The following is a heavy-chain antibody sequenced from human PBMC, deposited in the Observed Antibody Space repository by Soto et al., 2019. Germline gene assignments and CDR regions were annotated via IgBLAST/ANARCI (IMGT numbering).Heavy chain of an antibody. Sequence: QVQLVQSGGGLVKPGGSLRLSCTTSGFTFNAFYMSWVRQAPGKGLEWVSYISSDSKTVYYADFVKGRFTISRDNAQNSLYLQMNSLSAGGTAVYSCVRDRAQAWIRLWGQGTLVTVSS. V-gene: IGHV3-11*01. CDR1: GFTFNAFY. CDR2: ISSDSKTV. D-gene: IGHD5-18*01. CDR3: VRDRAQAWIRL. J-gene: IGHJ4*02.